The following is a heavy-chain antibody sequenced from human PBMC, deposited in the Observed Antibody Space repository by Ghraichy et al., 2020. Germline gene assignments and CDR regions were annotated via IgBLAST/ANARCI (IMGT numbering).Heavy chain of an antibody. D-gene: IGHD4-17*01. Sequence: GESLNISCAGSGFTFSSAWMSWVRQAPGQGLEWVARIKSKTDGGSTDYAAVVKGRFAISRDDSKDKMDLQMSSLKSEDTALYFCVIDRRPLNENGDYEQFLHWGQGVLVTVSS. J-gene: IGHJ1*01. V-gene: IGHV3-15*01. CDR2: IKSKTDGGST. CDR1: GFTFSSAW. CDR3: VIDRRPLNENGDYEQFLH.